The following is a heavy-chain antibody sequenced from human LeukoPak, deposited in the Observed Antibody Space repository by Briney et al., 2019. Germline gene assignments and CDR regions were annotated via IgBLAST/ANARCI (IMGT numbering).Heavy chain of an antibody. J-gene: IGHJ5*02. CDR3: ARAPRRVTMVRGVISWFDP. D-gene: IGHD3-10*01. V-gene: IGHV1-2*02. CDR2: INPNSGGT. Sequence: VSVKVSCKASRYTFTGYYMHWVRQAPGQGLEWMGWINPNSGGTNYAQKFQGRVTMTRDTSISTAYMELSRLRSDDTAVYYCARAPRRVTMVRGVISWFDPWGQGTLVTVSS. CDR1: RYTFTGYY.